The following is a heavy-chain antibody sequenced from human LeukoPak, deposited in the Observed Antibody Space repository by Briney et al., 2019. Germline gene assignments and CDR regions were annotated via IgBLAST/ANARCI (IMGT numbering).Heavy chain of an antibody. CDR1: GGSISSYY. J-gene: IGHJ5*02. V-gene: IGHV4-4*07. D-gene: IGHD3-22*01. Sequence: ETLSLTCTVSGGSISSYYWSWIRQPAGKGLEWIGRIYTSGSTNYNPSLKSRVTMSVDTSKYQFSLKLSSVTAADTAVYYCARDRWDSSGYYYSWFDPWGQGTLVTVSS. CDR2: IYTSGST. CDR3: ARDRWDSSGYYYSWFDP.